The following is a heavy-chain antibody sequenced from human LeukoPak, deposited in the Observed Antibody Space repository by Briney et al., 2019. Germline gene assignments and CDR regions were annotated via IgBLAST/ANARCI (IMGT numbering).Heavy chain of an antibody. CDR1: GFTFSSFW. J-gene: IGHJ6*04. V-gene: IGHV3-7*01. CDR2: INQDGSEK. CDR3: AKKGRALGNHYYIFDNYFYYYDMDV. Sequence: WGSLRLSCAVSGFTFSSFWMSWVRQAPGKGLEWVANINQDGSEKYYVDSVKGRFTISRDNAKNSLYLQINSLRAEDTSVCYCAKKGRALGNHYYIFDNYFYYYDMDVWGKGTTVTVSS. D-gene: IGHD3-10*01.